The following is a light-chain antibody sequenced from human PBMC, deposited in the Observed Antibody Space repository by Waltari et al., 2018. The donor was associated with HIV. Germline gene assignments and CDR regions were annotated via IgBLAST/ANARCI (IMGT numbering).Light chain of an antibody. CDR2: DAS. V-gene: IGKV3-11*01. J-gene: IGKJ3*01. Sequence: VLTQSPVTLSLSPWQRATLSCRASQSLNNYLAWYQQKPGQAPRLLIYDASNRATGIPARFSGSESGTDFTLTISNLEPEDFAVYFCQQYDNWPLITLGPGTKVDV. CDR1: QSLNNY. CDR3: QQYDNWPLIT.